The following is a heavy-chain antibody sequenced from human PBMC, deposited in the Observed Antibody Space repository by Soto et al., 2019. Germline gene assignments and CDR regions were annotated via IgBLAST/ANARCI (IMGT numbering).Heavy chain of an antibody. V-gene: IGHV3-30*18. J-gene: IGHJ5*02. CDR3: VKGSDVARQGLDR. D-gene: IGHD2-15*01. CDR1: GFTFSNFG. Sequence: QVQLVESGGGVVQPGRSPRLSCAASGFTFSNFGMHWVRQAPGKGLEWVAAISSDGGDKYYSHSVKDRFTVSRDNSRNTLFLQMNSLRVEDTAVYYCVKGSDVARQGLDRWGQGILVTVSS. CDR2: ISSDGGDK.